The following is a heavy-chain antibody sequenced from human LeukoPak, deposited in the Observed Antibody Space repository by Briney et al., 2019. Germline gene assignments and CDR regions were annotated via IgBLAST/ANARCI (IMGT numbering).Heavy chain of an antibody. V-gene: IGHV4-34*01. J-gene: IGHJ4*02. Sequence: PSETLSLTCAVYGGSFSGYYWSWSRQPPGKGLEWIGEINHSGSTNYNPSLKSRVTISVDTSKNQFSLKLRSVTAADTAVYYCARRDYDILTGYLEFDYWGQGTLVTVSS. D-gene: IGHD3-9*01. CDR3: ARRDYDILTGYLEFDY. CDR2: INHSGST. CDR1: GGSFSGYY.